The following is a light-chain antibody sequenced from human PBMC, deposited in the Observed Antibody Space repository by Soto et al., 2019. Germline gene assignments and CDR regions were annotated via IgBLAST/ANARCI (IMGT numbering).Light chain of an antibody. V-gene: IGKV3-15*01. Sequence: EIVMTQSPATLSVSPGERSTLSCRASQSVSSNLAWYQQKPGQAPRLLIYAASTRATGIPATFSGSGSGTEFTLTISSLQSEDFPVYYCQQYNNWPVFGQGTKVDIK. J-gene: IGKJ1*01. CDR3: QQYNNWPV. CDR1: QSVSSN. CDR2: AAS.